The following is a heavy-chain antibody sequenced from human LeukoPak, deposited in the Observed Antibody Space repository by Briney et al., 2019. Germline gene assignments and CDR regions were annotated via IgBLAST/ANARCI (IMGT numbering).Heavy chain of an antibody. Sequence: SETLSLTCAVSGGSISSGGYSWSWIRQPPGKGLEWIGYIYHSGSTYYNPSLKSRVTISVDRSKNQFSLKLSSVTAADTAVYYCARVGLGRTYYFDYWGQGTLVTVSS. V-gene: IGHV4-30-2*01. D-gene: IGHD1-14*01. CDR1: GGSISSGGYS. CDR3: ARVGLGRTYYFDY. CDR2: IYHSGST. J-gene: IGHJ4*02.